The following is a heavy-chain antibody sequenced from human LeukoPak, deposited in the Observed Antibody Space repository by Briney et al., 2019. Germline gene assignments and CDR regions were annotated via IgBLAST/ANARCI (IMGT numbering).Heavy chain of an antibody. D-gene: IGHD6-19*01. CDR2: ISSSGSTI. CDR3: ARPVAGTWAY. CDR1: GFTFSSYE. J-gene: IGHJ4*02. V-gene: IGHV3-48*03. Sequence: PGGSLRLSCAASGFTFSSYEMNWVRQAPGKGLEWVSYISSSGSTIYYADSVKGRYTISRDNAKNSLYLQMNSLRAEDTAVYYCARPVAGTWAYWGQGTLVTVSS.